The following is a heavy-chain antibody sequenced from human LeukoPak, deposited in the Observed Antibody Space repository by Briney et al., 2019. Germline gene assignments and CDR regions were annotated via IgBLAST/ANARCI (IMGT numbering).Heavy chain of an antibody. CDR1: VYTFAAYY. CDR3: ARVGGIAARNFDY. V-gene: IGHV1-2*02. D-gene: IGHD6-6*01. Sequence: ASVKVSCKASVYTFAAYYMHCVRQAPGQGLEWMGWINPNSGGTNYAQKFQGRVTMTRDTSISTAYMELSRLRSDDTAVYYCARVGGIAARNFDYWGQGTLVTVSS. CDR2: INPNSGGT. J-gene: IGHJ4*02.